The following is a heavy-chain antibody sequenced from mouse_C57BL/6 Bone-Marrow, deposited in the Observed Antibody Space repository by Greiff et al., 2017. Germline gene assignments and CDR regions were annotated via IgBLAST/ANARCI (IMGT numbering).Heavy chain of an antibody. Sequence: QVQLQQPGAELVMPGASVKLSCKASGYTFTSYWMPWVKQRPGQGLEWIGEIDPSDSYTNYNQQFKGKSTLTVDKSASTAYMQHSSLTSEDAAVYYCAREYTTVGATRWYFDVWGTGTTVTVSS. D-gene: IGHD1-1*01. CDR1: GYTFTSYW. CDR2: IDPSDSYT. V-gene: IGHV1-69*01. J-gene: IGHJ1*03. CDR3: AREYTTVGATRWYFDV.